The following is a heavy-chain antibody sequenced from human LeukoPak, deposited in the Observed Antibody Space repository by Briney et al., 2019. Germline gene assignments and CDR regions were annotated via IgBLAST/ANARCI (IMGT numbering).Heavy chain of an antibody. J-gene: IGHJ4*02. CDR3: ARMTTGHDY. V-gene: IGHV4-34*01. Sequence: KPSETLSLTCGVSGTSFSSYYWSWIRQTPGKGLEWIGEVNHSGYTNMNPSLKSRVTISVDASKNQFSLRMNTVTAADTAVYFCARMTTGHDYWGRGTLVTVSS. CDR1: GTSFSSYY. CDR2: VNHSGYT. D-gene: IGHD4-17*01.